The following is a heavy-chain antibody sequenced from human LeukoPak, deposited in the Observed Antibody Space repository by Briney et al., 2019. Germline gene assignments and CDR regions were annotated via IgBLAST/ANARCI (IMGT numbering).Heavy chain of an antibody. CDR2: INHSGST. Sequence: SETLSLTCAVYGGSFSGYYWSWIRQPPGKGLEWIGEINHSGSTNYNPSLKSRVTISVDTSKNQFSLKLSSVTAADTAVYYCARGRVVGATRHGFDPWGQRTLVTVSS. V-gene: IGHV4-34*01. J-gene: IGHJ5*02. D-gene: IGHD1-26*01. CDR1: GGSFSGYY. CDR3: ARGRVVGATRHGFDP.